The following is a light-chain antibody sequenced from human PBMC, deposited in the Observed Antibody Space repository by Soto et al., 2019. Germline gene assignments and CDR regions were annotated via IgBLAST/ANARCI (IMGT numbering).Light chain of an antibody. J-gene: IGKJ2*01. CDR1: QSVSSSY. V-gene: IGKV3-20*01. CDR2: GAS. Sequence: IVLTQSPCTLSLSPGEGATLSCRASQSVSSSYLAWYQQKPGQAPRLLIYGASSRATGIPDRFTGSGSGTDFTLTISRLEPEDFAVYYCQQYGRSPYTFGQGTKLEIK. CDR3: QQYGRSPYT.